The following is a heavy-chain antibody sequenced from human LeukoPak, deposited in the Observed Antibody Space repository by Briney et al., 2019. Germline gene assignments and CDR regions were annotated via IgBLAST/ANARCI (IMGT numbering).Heavy chain of an antibody. D-gene: IGHD1-26*01. CDR1: GFTFSSYW. Sequence: PGGSLRLSCAASGFTFSSYWMSWVRQAPGKGLEWVANIKQDGSEKYYVDSVKGRFTISRDNAKNSLYLQMNSLRADDTAVYYCARDRTRSGSYYSGSSWGQGTLVTVSS. J-gene: IGHJ4*02. CDR3: ARDRTRSGSYYSGSS. CDR2: IKQDGSEK. V-gene: IGHV3-7*03.